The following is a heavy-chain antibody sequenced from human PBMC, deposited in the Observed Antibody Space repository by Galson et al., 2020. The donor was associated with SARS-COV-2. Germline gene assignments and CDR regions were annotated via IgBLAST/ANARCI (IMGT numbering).Heavy chain of an antibody. CDR1: GDSISSGVYY. D-gene: IGHD2-8*02. CDR2: IYYSGSN. V-gene: IGHV4-31*03. CDR3: ARTIDGTGFYFDY. J-gene: IGHJ4*02. Sequence: SETLSLTCTVSGDSISSGVYYWSWIRPHPGKGLEWIGYIYYSGSNYYNPALKSRVSMSVDTSMNQFSLRLSSVTAAGTATYYCARTIDGTGFYFDYWGRGTLVTVAS.